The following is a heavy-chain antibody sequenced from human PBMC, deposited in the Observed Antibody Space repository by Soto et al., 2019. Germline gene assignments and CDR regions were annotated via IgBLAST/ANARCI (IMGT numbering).Heavy chain of an antibody. Sequence: PSETRSLTCTVSGGSISSYYWSWIRQPPGKGLEWIGYIYYSGSTNYNPSLKSRVTISVDTSKNQFSLKLSSVTAADTAVYYCARRGDSGGWFDPWGQGTLVTVSS. CDR3: ARRGDSGGWFDP. V-gene: IGHV4-59*01. J-gene: IGHJ5*02. CDR1: GGSISSYY. D-gene: IGHD3-22*01. CDR2: IYYSGST.